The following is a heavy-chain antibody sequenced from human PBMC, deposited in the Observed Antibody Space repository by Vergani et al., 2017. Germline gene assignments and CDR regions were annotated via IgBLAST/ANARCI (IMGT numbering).Heavy chain of an antibody. J-gene: IGHJ4*02. D-gene: IGHD2-8*01. CDR3: EGVRTESSLTHWDY. CDR2: ISYDGSNK. Sequence: VQLVESGGGVVQPGGSLRLSCAASGFTFSSYGLHWVRQAPGKGLEWVAVISYDGSNKYYADSLKGRFTISRDNSKNTLYLQMNSLRAEDTAVYYCEGVRTESSLTHWDYWGQGTLVTVSS. V-gene: IGHV3-30*19. CDR1: GFTFSSYG.